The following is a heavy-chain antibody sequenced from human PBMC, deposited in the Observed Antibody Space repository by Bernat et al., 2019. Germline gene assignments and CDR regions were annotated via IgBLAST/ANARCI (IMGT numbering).Heavy chain of an antibody. V-gene: IGHV5-10-1*03. CDR1: GYSFTSYW. J-gene: IGHJ6*03. D-gene: IGHD5-18*01. CDR3: ARRTTGDTAMGGYYYYMDV. Sequence: EVQLVQSGAEVKKPGESLRISCKGSGYSFTSYWISWVRQVPGKGLEWMGWIDPSDSYTNYGPSFQGHGTITDAKSISAAYLQWRGRKASDTAMYYCARRTTGDTAMGGYYYYMDVWGKGTTVTVSS. CDR2: IDPSDSYT.